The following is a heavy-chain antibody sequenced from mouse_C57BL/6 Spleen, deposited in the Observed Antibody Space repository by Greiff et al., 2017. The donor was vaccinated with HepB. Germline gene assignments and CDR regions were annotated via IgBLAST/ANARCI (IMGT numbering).Heavy chain of an antibody. CDR1: GYTFTSYW. Sequence: QVQLQQPGAELVKPGASVKLSCKASGYTFTSYWMQWVKQRPGQGLEWIGEIDPSDSYTNYNQKFKGKATLTVDTSSSTAYMQLSSLTSEDSAVYYCARKGAEMDYWGQGTTLTVSS. CDR3: ARKGAEMDY. J-gene: IGHJ2*01. V-gene: IGHV1-50*01. CDR2: IDPSDSYT.